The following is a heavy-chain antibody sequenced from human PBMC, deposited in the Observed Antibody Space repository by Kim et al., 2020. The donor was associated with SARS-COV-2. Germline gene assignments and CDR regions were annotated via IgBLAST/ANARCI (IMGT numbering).Heavy chain of an antibody. Sequence: SVKVSCKASGGTFSSYAISWVRPAPGQGLEWMGGIIPIFGTANYAQKFQGRVTITADESTSTAYMELSSLRSEDTAVYYCARGGYSLRLYYYYGMDVWGQGTTVTVSS. CDR1: GGTFSSYA. D-gene: IGHD5-18*01. CDR2: IIPIFGTA. V-gene: IGHV1-69*13. J-gene: IGHJ6*02. CDR3: ARGGYSLRLYYYYGMDV.